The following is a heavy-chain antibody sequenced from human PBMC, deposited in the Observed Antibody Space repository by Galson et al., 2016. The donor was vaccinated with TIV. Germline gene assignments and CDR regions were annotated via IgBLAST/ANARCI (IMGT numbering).Heavy chain of an antibody. J-gene: IGHJ6*02. CDR3: ARDRGSMTMILVVDYYYGMDV. CDR1: GYTFSYYG. D-gene: IGHD3-22*01. CDR2: ISGHSGNT. V-gene: IGHV1-18*04. Sequence: SVKVSCKASGYTFSYYGISWVRRAPGQGLEWMGWISGHSGNTDYARKFQGRLVMTTDTSTGTAFMEVRSLTTDATAVYYCARDRGSMTMILVVDYYYGMDVWGQGTTATVSS.